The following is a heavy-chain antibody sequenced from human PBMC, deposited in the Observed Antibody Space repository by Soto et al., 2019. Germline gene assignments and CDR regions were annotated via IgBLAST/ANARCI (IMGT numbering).Heavy chain of an antibody. J-gene: IGHJ6*02. CDR3: ARRMRGNQLLIYGGYGVDV. CDR1: GYSFTSYW. CDR2: IYPGDSDT. V-gene: IGHV5-51*01. Sequence: GESLKISCKGSGYSFTSYWIGWVRQMPGKGLEWMGIIYPGDSDTRYSPSFQGQVTISADKSISTAYLQWSSLKASDTAMYYCARRMRGNQLLIYGGYGVDVWGQGTTVTVS. D-gene: IGHD2-2*01.